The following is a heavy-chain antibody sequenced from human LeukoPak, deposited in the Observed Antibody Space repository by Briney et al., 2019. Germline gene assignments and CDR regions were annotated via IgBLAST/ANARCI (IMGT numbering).Heavy chain of an antibody. CDR1: GFTVSSNY. Sequence: PGGSLRLSCAASGFTVSSNYMSWVRQAPGKGLEWVSVIYSGGSTYYADSVKGRFTISRDNSKNTLYLQMNSLRAEDTAVYYCARDVSGYSGYDYFDYWGQGTLVTVSS. D-gene: IGHD5-12*01. V-gene: IGHV3-66*01. J-gene: IGHJ4*02. CDR2: IYSGGST. CDR3: ARDVSGYSGYDYFDY.